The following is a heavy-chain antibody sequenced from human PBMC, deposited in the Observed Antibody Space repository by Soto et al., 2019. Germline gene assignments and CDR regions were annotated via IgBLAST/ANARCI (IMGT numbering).Heavy chain of an antibody. D-gene: IGHD4-17*01. CDR3: ARDPTVTTDYYYGMDV. CDR1: GFTFSSYA. V-gene: IGHV3-30-3*01. J-gene: IGHJ6*02. CDR2: ISYDGSNK. Sequence: QVQLVESGGGVVQPGRSLRLSCAASGFTFSSYAMHWVRQAPGKGLEWVAVISYDGSNKYYADSVKGRFTISRDNSKNXLYLQMNSLRAEDTAVYYCARDPTVTTDYYYGMDVWGQGTTVTVSS.